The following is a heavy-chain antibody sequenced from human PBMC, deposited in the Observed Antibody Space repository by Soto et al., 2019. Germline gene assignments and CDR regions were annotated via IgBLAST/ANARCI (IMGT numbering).Heavy chain of an antibody. CDR3: AKDRVVITIFGVVIKDYFDY. Sequence: EVQLLESGGGLVQPGGSLRLSCAASGFTFSSYAMSWVRQAPGKGLEWVSAISGSGGSTYYADSVKGRFTISRDNSKNCLYLQMNSLRAEDTAVYHCAKDRVVITIFGVVIKDYFDYWGQGTLVTVSS. J-gene: IGHJ4*02. CDR2: ISGSGGST. CDR1: GFTFSSYA. D-gene: IGHD3-3*01. V-gene: IGHV3-23*01.